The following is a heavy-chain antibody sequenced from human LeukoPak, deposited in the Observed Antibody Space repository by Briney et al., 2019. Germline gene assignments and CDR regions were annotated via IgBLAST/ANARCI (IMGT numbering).Heavy chain of an antibody. V-gene: IGHV3-74*01. D-gene: IGHD6-19*01. J-gene: IGHJ5*02. CDR3: AAGYSSGWYGFDP. Sequence: PGGSLRLSCAASGFTFSSYWMHWVRRAPGEGLVWVSRINSDGRSTSYAESLKGRVTISIDKSKNTLYLQMNSLRAEDTAVYYCAAGYSSGWYGFDPCGQGPLVTVSS. CDR2: INSDGRST. CDR1: GFTFSSYW.